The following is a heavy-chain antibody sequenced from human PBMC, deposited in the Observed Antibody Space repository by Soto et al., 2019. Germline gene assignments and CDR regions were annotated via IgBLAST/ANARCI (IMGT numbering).Heavy chain of an antibody. Sequence: DVQLVESGGDSVQRGGSLRLSCAASGFTFDRYWMTWIRQAPGKGLEWVASINDDGSETHYMGSVKGRFTISRDNAKNSLYLQMNSLRVEDTAVYHCVRACTGAACPLDYWGQGTLVTVSS. D-gene: IGHD2-8*02. CDR3: VRACTGAACPLDY. CDR2: INDDGSET. CDR1: GFTFDRYW. J-gene: IGHJ4*02. V-gene: IGHV3-7*01.